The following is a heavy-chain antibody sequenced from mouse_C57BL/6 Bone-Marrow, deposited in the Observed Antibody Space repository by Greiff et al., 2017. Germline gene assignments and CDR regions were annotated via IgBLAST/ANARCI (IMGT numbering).Heavy chain of an antibody. CDR1: GYTFTNYW. V-gene: IGHV1-64*01. CDR2: MHPNGGSP. Sequence: VQLQQPGAELVKPGASVKLSCKASGYTFTNYWMHWVQQRPGQGLEWIGMMHPNGGSPDYNETFKSEATLSVDKSAKTAYMELSSLTSEDSAVYYCARSYDYDDYTMDYWGQGTSVTVSS. CDR3: ARSYDYDDYTMDY. J-gene: IGHJ4*01. D-gene: IGHD2-4*01.